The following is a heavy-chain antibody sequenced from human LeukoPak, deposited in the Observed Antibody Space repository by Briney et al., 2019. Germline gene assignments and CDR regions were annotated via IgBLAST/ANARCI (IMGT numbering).Heavy chain of an antibody. J-gene: IGHJ4*02. CDR2: INPSGGST. D-gene: IGHD5-12*01. CDR3: ARESSVATIRMYYFDY. V-gene: IGHV1-46*01. CDR1: GYTFTSYY. Sequence: ASVKVSCKASGYTFTSYYMHWVRQAPGQGLEWMGIINPSGGSTSYAQKFQGRVTMTRDTSTSTVYMELSSLRSEDTAVYHCARESSVATIRMYYFDYWGQGTLVTVSS.